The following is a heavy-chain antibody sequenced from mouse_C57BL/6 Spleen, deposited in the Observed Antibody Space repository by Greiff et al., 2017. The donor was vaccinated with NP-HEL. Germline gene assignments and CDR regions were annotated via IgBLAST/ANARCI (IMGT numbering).Heavy chain of an antibody. CDR2: INPYNGGT. Sequence: EVHLVESGPVLVKPGASVKMSCKASGYTFTDYYMNWVKQSHGKSLEWIGVINPYNGGTSYNQKFKGKATLTVDKSSSTAYMELNSLTSEDSAVYYCARSEDGNYYAMDYWGQGTSVTVSS. CDR1: GYTFTDYY. D-gene: IGHD2-1*01. CDR3: ARSEDGNYYAMDY. V-gene: IGHV1-19*01. J-gene: IGHJ4*01.